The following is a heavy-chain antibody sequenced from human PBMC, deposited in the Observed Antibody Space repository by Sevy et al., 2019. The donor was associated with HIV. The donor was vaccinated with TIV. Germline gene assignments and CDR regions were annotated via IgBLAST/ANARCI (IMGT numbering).Heavy chain of an antibody. J-gene: IGHJ4*02. D-gene: IGHD4-17*01. Sequence: GGSLRLSCAASGFTFSSYEMNWVRQAPGKGLEWVSYISSSGSTIYYADSLKGRFTISRDNAKNSLYLQMNSLRAEDTAVYYCARAQASTGVTDYYFDYWGQGTLVTVSS. CDR3: ARAQASTGVTDYYFDY. CDR1: GFTFSSYE. CDR2: ISSSGSTI. V-gene: IGHV3-48*03.